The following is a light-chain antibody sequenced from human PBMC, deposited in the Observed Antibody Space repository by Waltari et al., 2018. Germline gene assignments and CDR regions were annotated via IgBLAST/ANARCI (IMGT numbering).Light chain of an antibody. CDR2: SNN. CDR3: AAWDDTLNGL. CDR1: NSNIGGNT. J-gene: IGLJ2*01. V-gene: IGLV1-44*01. Sequence: QSVLTQPPSASGTPGQTVTISCSGSNSNIGGNTVNWYQHLPGAAPKRIICSNNQRPSGVPDRLSGSKSGTSASLAISGRQSEDEADYYCAAWDDTLNGLFGGGTKLTVL.